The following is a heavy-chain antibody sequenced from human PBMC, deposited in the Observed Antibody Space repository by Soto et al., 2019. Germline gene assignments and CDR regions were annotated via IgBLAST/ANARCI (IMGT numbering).Heavy chain of an antibody. CDR2: IYYSGST. Sequence: SETLSLTCTVSGCSVSRYYWSWIRQSPGKGLEWIGYIYYSGSTKYKPSLKSRVTISVDTSKNQFSLKLTSATAADTAVYYCARHSDRNYGLYYFDYWGLGALVTVSS. CDR3: ARHSDRNYGLYYFDY. D-gene: IGHD4-4*01. J-gene: IGHJ4*02. V-gene: IGHV4-59*08. CDR1: GCSVSRYY.